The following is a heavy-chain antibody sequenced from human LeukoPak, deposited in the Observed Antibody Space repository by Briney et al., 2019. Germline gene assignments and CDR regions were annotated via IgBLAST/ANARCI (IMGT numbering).Heavy chain of an antibody. CDR1: GFTFSSYS. D-gene: IGHD2-2*01. J-gene: IGHJ4*02. CDR2: LSSSSSYI. CDR3: ATGYCSSTSCRILGY. V-gene: IGHV3-21*01. Sequence: GGSLRLSCAASGFTFSSYSMNWVRQAPGKGLEWVSSLSSSSSYIYYADSVKGRFTISRDNAKNSLYLQMNSLRAEDTAVYYCATGYCSSTSCRILGYWGQGTLVTVSS.